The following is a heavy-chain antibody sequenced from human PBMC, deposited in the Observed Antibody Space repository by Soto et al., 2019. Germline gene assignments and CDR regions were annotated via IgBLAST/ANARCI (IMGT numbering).Heavy chain of an antibody. J-gene: IGHJ6*02. CDR3: ARGGPTSADYYYGMDV. CDR1: GYTFTSYG. D-gene: IGHD3-10*01. CDR2: ISAYNGNA. Sequence: QVQLVQSGAEVKKPGASVKVSCEASGYTFTSYGINWVRQAPGQGLEWMGWISAYNGNADYGQNLQGRVTMTTDTSTSTAYMELRSLRSDDTAVYYCARGGPTSADYYYGMDVWGQGTTVTVSS. V-gene: IGHV1-18*01.